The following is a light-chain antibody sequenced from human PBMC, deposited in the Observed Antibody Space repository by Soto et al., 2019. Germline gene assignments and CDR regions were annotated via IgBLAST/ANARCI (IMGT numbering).Light chain of an antibody. CDR2: LGS. CDR3: MQSLRTRT. CDR1: QSLLHSNGYHY. V-gene: IGKV2-28*01. J-gene: IGKJ1*01. Sequence: DIVMTQSPLSLPVTPGEPASISCRSSQSLLHSNGYHYLGWYLQKPGQSPQLLIYLGSNRASGVPDRFSGSGSGTEFTLKISRVEAEDVGIYYCMQSLRTRTFGQGTKVEIK.